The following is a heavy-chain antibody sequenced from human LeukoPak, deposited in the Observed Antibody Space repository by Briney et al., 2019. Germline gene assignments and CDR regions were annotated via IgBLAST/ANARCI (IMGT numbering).Heavy chain of an antibody. CDR1: GFTFSSYD. J-gene: IGHJ6*02. Sequence: GGSLRLSCAASGFTFSSYDMHWVRQTTGKGLEWVSAIGTVGDTYYAGSVKGRFTISRENAKNSLYLQMNSLRAGDTAVYYRAGVPTVTPLYGMDVWGQGTTVTLSS. CDR3: AGVPTVTPLYGMDV. V-gene: IGHV3-13*01. CDR2: IGTVGDT. D-gene: IGHD4-17*01.